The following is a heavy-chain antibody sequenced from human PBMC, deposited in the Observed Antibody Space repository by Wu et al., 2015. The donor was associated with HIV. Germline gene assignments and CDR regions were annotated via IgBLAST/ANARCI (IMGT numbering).Heavy chain of an antibody. D-gene: IGHD2-2*01. V-gene: IGHV1-18*01. CDR1: GYTFPSYG. J-gene: IGHJ4*02. CDR2: VSAYNGDT. Sequence: QVHLVQSGAEVKKPGASVKVSCKASGYTFPSYGISWVRQAPGQGLEWMGWVSAYNGDTNYAQKLQGRVTMTTDTSTSTAYMELRSLRSDDTAVYYCTRDHCSTTNCPSFDYVGPGNPVTVSS. CDR3: TRDHCSTTNCPSFDY.